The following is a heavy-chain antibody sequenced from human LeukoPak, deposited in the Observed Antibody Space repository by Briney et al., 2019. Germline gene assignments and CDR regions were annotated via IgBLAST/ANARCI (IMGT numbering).Heavy chain of an antibody. CDR3: AEGSWTPENGMDV. Sequence: SVKVSCKASGGTFSSYAISWVRHAPGQGLEWMGGIIPIFGTANYAQKFQGRVTITADESTSTAYMELSSLRSEDTAVYYCAEGSWTPENGMDVWGQGTTVTVSS. V-gene: IGHV1-69*13. J-gene: IGHJ6*02. CDR2: IIPIFGTA. CDR1: GGTFSSYA. D-gene: IGHD1-14*01.